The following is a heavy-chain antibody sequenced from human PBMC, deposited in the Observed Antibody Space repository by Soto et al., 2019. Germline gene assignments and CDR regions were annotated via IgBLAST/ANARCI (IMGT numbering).Heavy chain of an antibody. CDR3: ATRSGGGGAFDF. CDR1: GFTFYTYE. D-gene: IGHD3-10*01. J-gene: IGHJ3*01. Sequence: GGSLRLSCAASGFTFYTYEMNWVRQAPGKGLEWVSYISSSGSTTYYADSVKGQFTISRDNAKNSLYLQMNSLRAEDTAIYYCATRSGGGGAFDFWGQGTMVTVSS. CDR2: ISSSGSTT. V-gene: IGHV3-48*03.